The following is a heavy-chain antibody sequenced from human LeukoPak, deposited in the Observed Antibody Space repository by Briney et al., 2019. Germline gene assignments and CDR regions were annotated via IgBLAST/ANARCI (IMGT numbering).Heavy chain of an antibody. Sequence: AGTLRLSCAASGLTFSNYSMNWVRQAPGKGLEWVSYISKSSSTIYYADSVKGRFTISRDNTKNSLYLQMNSLRAEDTAVYYCARDATEVVVAAFWFDPWGQGTLVSVSS. CDR3: ARDATEVVVAAFWFDP. V-gene: IGHV3-48*04. CDR2: ISKSSSTI. CDR1: GLTFSNYS. D-gene: IGHD2-15*01. J-gene: IGHJ5*02.